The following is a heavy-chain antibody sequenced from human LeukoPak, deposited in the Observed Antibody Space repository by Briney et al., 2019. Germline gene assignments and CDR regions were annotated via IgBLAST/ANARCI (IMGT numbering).Heavy chain of an antibody. D-gene: IGHD3-10*01. CDR2: ISGSGGST. Sequence: GGSLRLSCAASGFTFSSYAMSWVRQAPGKGLERVSAISGSGGSTYYADSVKGRFTISRDNSKNTLYLQMNSLRAEDTAVYYCAKDKRAGAYGSGSSHYWGQGTLVTVSS. J-gene: IGHJ4*02. CDR1: GFTFSSYA. CDR3: AKDKRAGAYGSGSSHY. V-gene: IGHV3-23*01.